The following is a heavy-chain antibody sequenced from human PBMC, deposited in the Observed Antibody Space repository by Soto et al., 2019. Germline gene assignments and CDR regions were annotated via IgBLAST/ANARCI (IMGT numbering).Heavy chain of an antibody. CDR1: GYTFSDYT. Sequence: GASVKVSCKASGYTFSDYTMHWVRQAPGQSLEWMGWIKGANGHTQYSQKFQGRVTLTMDTSASTAYLELSSLTSEDTAVYYCATGSFTSTGGRIGYHYNAMDVWGQGTTVTVSS. CDR2: IKGANGHT. J-gene: IGHJ6*02. CDR3: ATGSFTSTGGRIGYHYNAMDV. D-gene: IGHD1-1*01. V-gene: IGHV1-3*01.